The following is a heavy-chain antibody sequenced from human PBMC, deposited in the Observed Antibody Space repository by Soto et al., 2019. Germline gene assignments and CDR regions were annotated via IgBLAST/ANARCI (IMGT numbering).Heavy chain of an antibody. D-gene: IGHD2-15*01. CDR1: GGSISSYY. CDR3: ARLSCSGGSCYEGNWFDP. CDR2: IYYSGST. V-gene: IGHV4-59*08. J-gene: IGHJ5*02. Sequence: SETLSLTCTVSGGSISSYYWSWIRQPPGKGLEWIGYIYYSGSTNYNPSLKSRVTISVDTSKNQFSLKLSSVTAADTAVCYCARLSCSGGSCYEGNWFDPWGQGTLVTVSS.